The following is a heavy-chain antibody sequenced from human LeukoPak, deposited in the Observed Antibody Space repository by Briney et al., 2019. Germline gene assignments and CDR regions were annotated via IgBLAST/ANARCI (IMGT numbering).Heavy chain of an antibody. CDR2: VSGNGVTT. D-gene: IGHD3-10*01. Sequence: GSLRLSCAASGFTFSSYAMNWARQAPGKGLEWVSFVSGNGVTTNYADSVKGRFTTSRDNSENTLYLQMNSLRAEDTAVYHCAKVSGDGTDYWGQGTLVTVSS. V-gene: IGHV3-23*01. CDR1: GFTFSSYA. CDR3: AKVSGDGTDY. J-gene: IGHJ4*02.